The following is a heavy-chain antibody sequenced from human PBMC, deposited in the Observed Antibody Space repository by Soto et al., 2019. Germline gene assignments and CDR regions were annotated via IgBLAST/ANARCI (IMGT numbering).Heavy chain of an antibody. CDR1: GFSLSTTGVG. V-gene: IGHV2-5*02. Sequence: QLTLKESGPTLVKPTQTLTLTCSFSGFSLSTTGVGVGWIRQPPGKALEWLGFAYWDDDNRYSPSLKSRLTITKDTSGNQVFLTMTNMDPVDTATYFCAHRRGGYNWDEAHFAYWGQGTLVTVSS. D-gene: IGHD1-20*01. J-gene: IGHJ4*02. CDR2: AYWDDDN. CDR3: AHRRGGYNWDEAHFAY.